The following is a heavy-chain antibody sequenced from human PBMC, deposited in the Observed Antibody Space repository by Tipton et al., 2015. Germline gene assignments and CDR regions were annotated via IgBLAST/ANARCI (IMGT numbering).Heavy chain of an antibody. V-gene: IGHV3-9*02. D-gene: IGHD6-19*01. Sequence: SLRLSCTVSGFNSPDHAMLWVRQPPGKGLEWVSGIFWTSGIVDYADSVKGRFTVSRDNAKNSLYLQMNSLRAEDTAVYYCAREGSGWYGADFWGQGTLVTVSS. CDR1: GFNSPDHA. CDR2: IFWTSGIV. J-gene: IGHJ4*02. CDR3: AREGSGWYGADF.